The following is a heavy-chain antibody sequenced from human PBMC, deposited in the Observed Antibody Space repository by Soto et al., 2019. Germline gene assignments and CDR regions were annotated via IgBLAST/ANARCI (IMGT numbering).Heavy chain of an antibody. V-gene: IGHV4-30-4*01. D-gene: IGHD4-17*01. J-gene: IGHJ4*02. CDR1: GGSISSGDYY. CDR2: IYYSGST. CDR3: ARDRLYGDPFDY. Sequence: SETLSLTCTVSGGSISSGDYYWSWIRQPPGKGLEWIGYIYYSGSTYYNPSLKSRVTISVDTSKNQFSLKLSSVTAADTAVYYCARDRLYGDPFDYWGQGTLVTVSS.